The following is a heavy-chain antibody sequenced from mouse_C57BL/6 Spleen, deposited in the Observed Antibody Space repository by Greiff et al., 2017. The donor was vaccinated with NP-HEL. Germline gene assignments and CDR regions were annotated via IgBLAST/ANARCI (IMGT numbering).Heavy chain of an antibody. D-gene: IGHD2-1*01. V-gene: IGHV1-54*01. CDR2: LNPGSGGT. CDR1: GYAFTNYL. Sequence: VQLQQSGAELVRPGTSVKVSCKASGYAFTNYLIEWVKQRPGQGLEWIGVLNPGSGGTNYNEKFKGKATLTADKSSSTAYMQLSSLTSEDSAVYFCARSIYYGNYVYFDYWGQGTTLTVSS. CDR3: ARSIYYGNYVYFDY. J-gene: IGHJ2*01.